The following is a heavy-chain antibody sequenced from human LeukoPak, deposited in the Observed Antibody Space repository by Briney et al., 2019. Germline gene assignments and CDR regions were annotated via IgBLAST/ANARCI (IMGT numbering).Heavy chain of an antibody. V-gene: IGHV4-59*01. Sequence: SETLSLTCTVSGGSISSYYWSWIRQPPGKGLEWIGYICYSGSTNYNPSLKSRVTISVDTSKNQFSLKLSSVTAADTAVYYCARYNWNYDARAFDIWGQGTMVTVSS. CDR3: ARYNWNYDARAFDI. CDR1: GGSISSYY. J-gene: IGHJ3*02. CDR2: ICYSGST. D-gene: IGHD1-7*01.